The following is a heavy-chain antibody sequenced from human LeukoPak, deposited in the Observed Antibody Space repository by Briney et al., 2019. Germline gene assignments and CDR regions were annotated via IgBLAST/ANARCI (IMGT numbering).Heavy chain of an antibody. V-gene: IGHV4-59*12. J-gene: IGHJ4*02. CDR3: ARAPTVTYYFDY. CDR2: IYYSGST. Sequence: PSETLSLTCTVSGGSISSYYWSWIRHPPGKGLEWIGYIYYSGSTNYNPSLKSRVTISVDTSKNQFSLKLSSVTAADTAVYYCARAPTVTYYFDYWGQGTLVTVSS. CDR1: GGSISSYY. D-gene: IGHD4-11*01.